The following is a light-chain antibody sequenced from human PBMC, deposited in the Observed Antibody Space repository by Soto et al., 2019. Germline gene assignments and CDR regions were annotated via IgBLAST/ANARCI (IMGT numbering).Light chain of an antibody. Sequence: EIVLTQSPGTLSLSPGQRATLSCGASQTVFRNFLAWYQQKPGQAPRLLIYGASNRATGIPDRFSGSGSGTGFTLTISSLDPEDFAVYYCLHFGSSSYTFGQGTKLDIK. CDR1: QTVFRNF. V-gene: IGKV3-20*01. CDR2: GAS. CDR3: LHFGSSSYT. J-gene: IGKJ2*01.